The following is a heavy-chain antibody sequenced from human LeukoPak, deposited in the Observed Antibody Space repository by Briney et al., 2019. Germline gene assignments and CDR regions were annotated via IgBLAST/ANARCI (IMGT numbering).Heavy chain of an antibody. CDR3: ARGGYYYDSSGYSY. D-gene: IGHD3-22*01. V-gene: IGHV1-2*02. J-gene: IGHJ4*02. CDR2: INPNSGGT. Sequence: ASVKVSCKASGYTFTGYYMHWVRQAPGQGLEWMGWINPNSGGTNYAQKFQGRVTMTRDTSISTAYMEPSRLRSDDTAVYYCARGGYYYDSSGYSYWGQGTLVTVSS. CDR1: GYTFTGYY.